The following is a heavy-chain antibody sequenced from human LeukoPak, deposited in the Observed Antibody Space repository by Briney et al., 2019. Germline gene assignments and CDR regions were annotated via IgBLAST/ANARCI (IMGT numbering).Heavy chain of an antibody. V-gene: IGHV1-69-2*01. CDR2: LDPEDGQT. J-gene: IGHJ4*02. CDR3: ATPPPLGYD. D-gene: IGHD5-12*01. CDR1: GYSFTDYF. Sequence: ASVKVSCKASGYSFTDYFIHWIQQAPGKGLEWMGRLDPEDGQTIYAKKFQGRVTITADTSTDTAYMELSSLRADDTAVYYCATPPPLGYDWDQGTQVTVSS.